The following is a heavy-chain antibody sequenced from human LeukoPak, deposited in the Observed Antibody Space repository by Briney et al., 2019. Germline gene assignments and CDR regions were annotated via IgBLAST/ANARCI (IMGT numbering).Heavy chain of an antibody. V-gene: IGHV1-46*01. CDR3: ARDPTAWFGEFWRARWFDP. CDR1: GYTFTSYY. J-gene: IGHJ5*02. Sequence: ASVKVSCKASGYTFTSYYMHWVRQASGQGLEWMGIINPSGGSTSYAQKFQGRVTMTRDTSTSTVYMELSSLRSEDTAVYYCARDPTAWFGEFWRARWFDPWGQGTLVTVSS. CDR2: INPSGGST. D-gene: IGHD3-10*01.